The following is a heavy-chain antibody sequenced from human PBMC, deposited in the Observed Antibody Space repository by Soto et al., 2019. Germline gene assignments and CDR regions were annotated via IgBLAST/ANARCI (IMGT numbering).Heavy chain of an antibody. CDR1: GGSISSYY. V-gene: IGHV4-59*01. D-gene: IGHD1-26*01. Sequence: SETLSLTCTVSGGSISSYYWSWIRQPPGKGLEWIGYIYYSGSTNYNPSLKSRITISVDTSKNQFSLKLSSVTAADTAVYYCARGGIVGATEFDYWGQGTLVTVSS. CDR3: ARGGIVGATEFDY. J-gene: IGHJ4*02. CDR2: IYYSGST.